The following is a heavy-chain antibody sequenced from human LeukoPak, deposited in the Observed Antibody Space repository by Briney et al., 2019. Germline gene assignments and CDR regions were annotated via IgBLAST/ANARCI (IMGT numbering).Heavy chain of an antibody. CDR3: ARGLPFHNWFDP. V-gene: IGHV1-3*01. J-gene: IGHJ5*02. D-gene: IGHD5/OR15-5a*01. CDR1: GYTFTSYA. Sequence: ASVKVSCKASGYTFTSYAMHWVRQAPGQRLEWMGWINAGNGNTKYSQKFQGRVTITRDTSASTAYMELSSLRSEDTAVHYCARGLPFHNWFDPWGQGTLVTVSS. CDR2: INAGNGNT.